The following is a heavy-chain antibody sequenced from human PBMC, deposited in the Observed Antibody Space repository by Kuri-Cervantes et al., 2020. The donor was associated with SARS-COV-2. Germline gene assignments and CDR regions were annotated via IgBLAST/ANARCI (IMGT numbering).Heavy chain of an antibody. D-gene: IGHD3-3*01. CDR2: INHSGST. CDR3: ARVGHHFSTDFWSGYREASNWFDP. J-gene: IGHJ5*02. Sequence: SETLSLTCTVSGVSISSTSYYWSWIRQPPGKGLEWIGEINHSGSTNYNPSLKSRVTISVDTSKNQFSLKLSSVTAADTAVYYCARVGHHFSTDFWSGYREASNWFDPWGQGTLVTVSS. V-gene: IGHV4-39*07. CDR1: GVSISSTSYY.